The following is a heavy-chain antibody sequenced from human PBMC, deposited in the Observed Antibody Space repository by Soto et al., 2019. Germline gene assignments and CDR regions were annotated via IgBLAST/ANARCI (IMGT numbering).Heavy chain of an antibody. J-gene: IGHJ5*02. V-gene: IGHV4-4*02. Sequence: QVQLQESGPGLVKPSGTLSLTCAVSGDSITSSAWWSCVRQPPGKGLEWIGEIHLGGTTNYNPSLKSRVTISVDKSKNQFSPILNSVTAADTAIYYCARGDNWRLDLWGQGTLVTVSS. CDR2: IHLGGTT. CDR1: GDSITSSAW. CDR3: ARGDNWRLDL. D-gene: IGHD1-20*01.